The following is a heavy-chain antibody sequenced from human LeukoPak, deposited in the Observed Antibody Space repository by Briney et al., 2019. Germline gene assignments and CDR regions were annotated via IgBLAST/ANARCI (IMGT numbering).Heavy chain of an antibody. Sequence: ASETLSLTCAVSGYSISSGYYWGWIRQPPGKGLEWIGSIYHSGSTHYNPSLKSRVTISVDTSKNQFSLKLSSVTAADTAVYYCARAAYESSGHDYWGQGTLVTVSS. J-gene: IGHJ4*02. V-gene: IGHV4-38-2*01. CDR3: ARAAYESSGHDY. CDR2: IYHSGST. CDR1: GYSISSGYY. D-gene: IGHD3-22*01.